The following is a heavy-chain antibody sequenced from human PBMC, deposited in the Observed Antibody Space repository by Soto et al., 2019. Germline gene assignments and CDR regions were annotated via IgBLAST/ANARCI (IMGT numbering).Heavy chain of an antibody. CDR2: VSVPSDDT. CDR3: ARTCRSGGSCYLEY. Sequence: ASVKVSCKASGYNFFSFGISWVRQAPGQGLEWVGWVSVPSDDTSSAQNFQGRVTVTTDTSTSTAYLEVGSLRSDDTAVYYCARTCRSGGSCYLEYWGEGTLVTVSS. D-gene: IGHD2-15*01. CDR1: GYNFFSFG. J-gene: IGHJ4*02. V-gene: IGHV1-18*01.